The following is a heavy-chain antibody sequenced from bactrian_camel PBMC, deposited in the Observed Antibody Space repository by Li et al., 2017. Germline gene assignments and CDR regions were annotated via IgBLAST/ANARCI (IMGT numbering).Heavy chain of an antibody. CDR3: MAERFSGLNVFMEYGGSW. J-gene: IGHJ4*01. CDR2: VATGRLST. Sequence: HVQLVESGGGSVQAGGSLRLSCAASTPFYHNFCVAWFRQVPGKEREGVAAVATGRLSTFYADPVKGRFTVSLDNANNTVYLQMDNLQPEDTAMYQCMAERFSGLNVFMEYGGSWRGPGTQVTVS. CDR1: TPFYHNFC. D-gene: IGHD6*01. V-gene: IGHV3S53*01.